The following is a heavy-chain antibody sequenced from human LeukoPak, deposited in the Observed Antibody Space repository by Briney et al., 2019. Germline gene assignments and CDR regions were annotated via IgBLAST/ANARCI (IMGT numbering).Heavy chain of an antibody. Sequence: SETLSLTCTVSGGSISTYHWSWIRQPPGKGLEWIGDIYYSGSTNYNPSLKSRVTISVDTSKNQFSLRLNSVTAADTAVYHCASAPGYCSGGSCAFDYWGQGTLVTVSS. D-gene: IGHD2-15*01. CDR3: ASAPGYCSGGSCAFDY. CDR1: GGSISTYH. CDR2: IYYSGST. V-gene: IGHV4-59*01. J-gene: IGHJ4*02.